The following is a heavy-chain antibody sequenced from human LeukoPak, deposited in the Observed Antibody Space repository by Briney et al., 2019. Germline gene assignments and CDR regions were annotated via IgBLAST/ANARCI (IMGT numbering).Heavy chain of an antibody. Sequence: ASVKVSFKASGYTFTTYDINWVRQATGQGLEWMGWMDPNSGDTGYAQKFQGRVTMTRNTSIRTAYMELSSLRSEDTAVYYCARTYYYDSADSRTLYGMDVWGQGTTVTVSS. CDR3: ARTYYYDSADSRTLYGMDV. CDR2: MDPNSGDT. D-gene: IGHD3-22*01. CDR1: GYTFTTYD. V-gene: IGHV1-8*01. J-gene: IGHJ6*02.